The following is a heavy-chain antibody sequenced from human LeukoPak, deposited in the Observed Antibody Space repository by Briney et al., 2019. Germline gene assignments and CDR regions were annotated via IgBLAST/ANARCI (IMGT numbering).Heavy chain of an antibody. D-gene: IGHD5-18*01. CDR3: AKPRLRAWIQLGGYFDY. CDR1: GFTFSSYW. Sequence: PGGSLRLSCAASGFTFSSYWMHWVRQAPGKGLVWVSRIKSDGSSISYADSVKGRFTISRDNSKNTLYLQMNSLRAEDTAVYYCAKPRLRAWIQLGGYFDYWGQGNLVTVSS. J-gene: IGHJ4*02. V-gene: IGHV3-74*01. CDR2: IKSDGSSI.